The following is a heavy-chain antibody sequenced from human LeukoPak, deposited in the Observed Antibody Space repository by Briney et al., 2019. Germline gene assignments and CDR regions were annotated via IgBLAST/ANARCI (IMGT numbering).Heavy chain of an antibody. CDR2: ISGSGGST. Sequence: GGSLRLSCAASGFTFSNYDMSWVRQAPGKGLEWVSAISGSGGSTYYADSVKGRFTISRDNSKNTPYLQMNSLRAEDTAVYYCAKDRNSGTYYDHWGQGTLVTVSS. CDR3: AKDRNSGTYYDH. CDR1: GFTFSNYD. V-gene: IGHV3-23*01. J-gene: IGHJ4*02. D-gene: IGHD1-26*01.